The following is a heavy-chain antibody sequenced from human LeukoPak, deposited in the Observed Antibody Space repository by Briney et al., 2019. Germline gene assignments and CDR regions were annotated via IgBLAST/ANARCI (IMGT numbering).Heavy chain of an antibody. V-gene: IGHV3-21*01. CDR1: GFTFSSYS. CDR2: ISSSSSYI. Sequence: KTGGSLRLSCAASGFTFSSYSMNWVRQAPGKGLEWVSSISSSSSYIYYADSVKGRFTISRDNAKNSLYLQMNSLRAEDTAVYYCARDREYSSGHFDYWGQGTLVTVSS. D-gene: IGHD6-19*01. J-gene: IGHJ4*02. CDR3: ARDREYSSGHFDY.